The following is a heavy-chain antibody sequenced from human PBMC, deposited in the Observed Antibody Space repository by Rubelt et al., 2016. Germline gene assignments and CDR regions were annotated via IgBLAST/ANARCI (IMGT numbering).Heavy chain of an antibody. J-gene: IGHJ5*02. CDR3: ARMVNDFWSGYHNWFDP. CDR1: GYTFTSYD. Sequence: QVQLVQSGAEVKKPGASVKVSCKASGYTFTSYDINWVRQATGQGLEWMGWMNPNSGNTGYAQKFQGRVTMTRNTSISKAYMELSSLRSEDTAVYYCARMVNDFWSGYHNWFDPWGQGTLVTVSS. CDR2: MNPNSGNT. D-gene: IGHD3-3*01. V-gene: IGHV1-8*01.